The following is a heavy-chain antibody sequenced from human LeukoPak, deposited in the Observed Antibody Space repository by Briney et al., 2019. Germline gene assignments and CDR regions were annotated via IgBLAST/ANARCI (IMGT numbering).Heavy chain of an antibody. V-gene: IGHV4-38-2*02. CDR1: GYSISSGYY. Sequence: SETLSLTCTVSGYSISSGYYWGWIRQPPGKGLEWIGSIYHSGSTYYNPSLKSRVTISVDTSKNQFSLKLSSVTAADTAVYYCARVSSSSWEYYYYMDVWGKGTTVTVSS. J-gene: IGHJ6*03. D-gene: IGHD6-13*01. CDR3: ARVSSSSWEYYYYMDV. CDR2: IYHSGST.